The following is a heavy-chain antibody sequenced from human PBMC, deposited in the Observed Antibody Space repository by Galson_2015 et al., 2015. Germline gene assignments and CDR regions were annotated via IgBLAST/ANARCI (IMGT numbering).Heavy chain of an antibody. CDR1: GFTFSSYA. CDR3: VKNGAYCSSTSCPPRAPFDY. Sequence: SLRLSCAASGFTFSSYAMHWVRQAPGKGLEYVSAISSNGGSTYYADSVKGRFTISRDNSKNTLYLQMSSLRAEDTAVYYCVKNGAYCSSTSCPPRAPFDYWGQETLVTVSS. V-gene: IGHV3-64D*06. J-gene: IGHJ4*02. CDR2: ISSNGGST. D-gene: IGHD2-2*01.